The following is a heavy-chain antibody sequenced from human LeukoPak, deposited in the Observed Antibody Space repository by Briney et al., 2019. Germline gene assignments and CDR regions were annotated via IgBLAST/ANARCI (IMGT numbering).Heavy chain of an antibody. CDR1: GGSISSGSYY. CDR2: IYTSGST. Sequence: SQTLSLTCTVSGGSISSGSYYWSWIRQPAGKGLEWIGRIYTSGSTNYNPSLKSRVTISVDKSKNQFSLKLSSVTAADTAVYYCARTPSGSEYSQHWGQGTLVTVSS. D-gene: IGHD1-26*01. V-gene: IGHV4-61*02. J-gene: IGHJ1*01. CDR3: ARTPSGSEYSQH.